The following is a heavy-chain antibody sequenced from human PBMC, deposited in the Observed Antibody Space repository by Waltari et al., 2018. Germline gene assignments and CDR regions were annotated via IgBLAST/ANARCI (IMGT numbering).Heavy chain of an antibody. CDR3: VKGPFHDDSAYFDY. V-gene: IGHV3-23*01. CDR2: ITGSGDRT. J-gene: IGHJ4*02. D-gene: IGHD3-22*01. CDR1: GFSFSSYA. Sequence: EMQLLESGGGLVQPGGSLILSCAASGFSFSSYAMTWVRQAPKPGLEWVSGITGSGDRTYYADSVKGRFTISRDNSKNTLYLQMSSLRAEDTALYFCVKGPFHDDSAYFDYWGLGTLVTVSS.